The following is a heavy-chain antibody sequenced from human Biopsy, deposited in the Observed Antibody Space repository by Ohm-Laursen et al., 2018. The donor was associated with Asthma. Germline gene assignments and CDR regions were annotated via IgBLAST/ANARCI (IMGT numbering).Heavy chain of an antibody. V-gene: IGHV3-53*01. CDR1: RFAVSRDH. CDR2: IYSGGTS. CDR3: ARGDSSNWSHYYFDY. Sequence: GSLRLSCSASRFAVSRDHMFWVRQAPGKGLEWVSVIYSGGTSHTADPVRGRFTISRDYSKNTLYLQMHSLRAEDTAVYYCARGDSSNWSHYYFDYWGQGTLVTVSS. J-gene: IGHJ4*02. D-gene: IGHD3-22*01.